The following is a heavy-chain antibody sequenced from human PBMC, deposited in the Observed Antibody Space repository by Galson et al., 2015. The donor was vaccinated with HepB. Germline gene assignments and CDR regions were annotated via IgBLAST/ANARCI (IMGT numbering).Heavy chain of an antibody. V-gene: IGHV3-30*02. Sequence: SLRLSCAASKFAFSSYGMHWVRQAPGKGLDWVAFIRSDGNNKYYADSVKGRFTISRDNSKNTLYLQMNSLRPEDTAVYYCANTPIPAGYWGQGTLATVSS. D-gene: IGHD2-2*02. CDR2: IRSDGNNK. CDR1: KFAFSSYG. CDR3: ANTPIPAGY. J-gene: IGHJ4*02.